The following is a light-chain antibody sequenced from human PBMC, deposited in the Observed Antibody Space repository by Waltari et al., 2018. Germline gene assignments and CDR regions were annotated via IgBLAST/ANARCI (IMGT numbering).Light chain of an antibody. CDR1: QSGNRW. J-gene: IGKJ1*01. CDR3: QHYEAFPVT. CDR2: KAS. V-gene: IGKV1-5*03. Sequence: DIQLTHSPSTMSASVADRATITCRASQSGNRWLAWYQQKPGKAPKLLISKASPLQNGVAPRFSGGGSGTEFTLTISNLQPDDSSTYCCQHYEAFPVTFGHGTKVEIK.